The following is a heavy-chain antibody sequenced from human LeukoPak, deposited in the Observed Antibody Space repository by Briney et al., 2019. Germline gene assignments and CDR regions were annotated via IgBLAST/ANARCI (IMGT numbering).Heavy chain of an antibody. CDR2: IKEDGSEI. D-gene: IGHD4-23*01. V-gene: IGHV3-7*01. CDR1: GFSFSTYW. J-gene: IGHJ4*02. Sequence: GGSLRLSWVASGFSFSTYWMSWVRQAPGKGLEWVANIKEDGSEINYVDSVKGRFTISRDNAKNSLFLQMNSLRVEDTAVYYCARDRGYSSFDYWGQGTLVTVSS. CDR3: ARDRGYSSFDY.